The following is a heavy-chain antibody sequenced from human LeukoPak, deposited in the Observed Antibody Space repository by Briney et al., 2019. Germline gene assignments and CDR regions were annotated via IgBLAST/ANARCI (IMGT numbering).Heavy chain of an antibody. CDR1: GFTFSSYE. CDR3: ARALGGYYRGYYYYMDV. D-gene: IGHD3-3*01. J-gene: IGHJ6*03. Sequence: PGGSLRLSCAASGFTFSSYEMNWVRQAPGKGLEWVLVIYSGGSTYYADSVKGRFTISRDNSKNTLYLQMNSLRAEDTAVYYCARALGGYYRGYYYYMDVWGKGTTVTISS. CDR2: IYSGGST. V-gene: IGHV3-53*01.